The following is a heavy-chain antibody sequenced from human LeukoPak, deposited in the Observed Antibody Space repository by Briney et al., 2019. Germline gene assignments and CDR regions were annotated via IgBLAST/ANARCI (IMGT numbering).Heavy chain of an antibody. Sequence: SETLSLTCTVSGGSISIYYWSWIRQPAGKGLEWIGRIYTSGSTNYTPSLKSRVTMSVDTSKNQFSLKLSSVTAADTAVYYCARWTTVTRVFDYWGQGTLVSVSS. CDR1: GGSISIYY. V-gene: IGHV4-4*07. D-gene: IGHD4-17*01. J-gene: IGHJ4*02. CDR3: ARWTTVTRVFDY. CDR2: IYTSGST.